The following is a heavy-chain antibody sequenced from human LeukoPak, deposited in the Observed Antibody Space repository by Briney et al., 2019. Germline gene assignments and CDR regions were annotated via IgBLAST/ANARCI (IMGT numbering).Heavy chain of an antibody. CDR3: ARHLSSSSHCYYGMDV. J-gene: IGHJ6*02. CDR1: GGSISSSSNY. CDR2: IYYSGST. Sequence: SETLSLTCTVSGGSISSSSNYWGWIRQPPGKGLEWIGSIYYSGSTCYNPSLKSRVTISVDTSKNQFSLKLSSVTAADTAVYYCARHLSSSSHCYYGMDVWGQGTTVTVSS. D-gene: IGHD6-13*01. V-gene: IGHV4-39*01.